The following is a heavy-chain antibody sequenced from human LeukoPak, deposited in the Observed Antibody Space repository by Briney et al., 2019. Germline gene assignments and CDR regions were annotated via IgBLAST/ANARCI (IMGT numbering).Heavy chain of an antibody. CDR1: GFTFSSTS. J-gene: IGHJ6*02. D-gene: IGHD3-9*01. V-gene: IGHV3-23*01. Sequence: RPGGSLRLSCAASGFTFSSTSMSWVRQAPGKGLGWVSVTVGSGDGTYYADSVKGRFTISRDNSKNTLYLQMNSLRAEDTAVYYCARDTRTVNYDILTGRLFASDYYYGMDVWGQGTTVTVSS. CDR3: ARDTRTVNYDILTGRLFASDYYYGMDV. CDR2: TVGSGDGT.